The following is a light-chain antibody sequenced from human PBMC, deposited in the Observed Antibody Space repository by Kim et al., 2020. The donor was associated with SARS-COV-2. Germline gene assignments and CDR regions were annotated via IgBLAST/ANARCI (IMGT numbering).Light chain of an antibody. CDR3: QQYNNWPQT. J-gene: IGKJ1*01. Sequence: ASLGERATLSCRASQSVSSNLAWYQQRPGQAPRLVIYGASTRATGIPARFSGSGSGTEFTLTISSLQSEDFAVYYCQQYNNWPQTFGQGTKVDIK. CDR2: GAS. CDR1: QSVSSN. V-gene: IGKV3-15*01.